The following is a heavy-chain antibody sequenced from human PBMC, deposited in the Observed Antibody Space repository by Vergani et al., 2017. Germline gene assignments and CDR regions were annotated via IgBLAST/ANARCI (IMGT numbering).Heavy chain of an antibody. Sequence: VELLESGGGLAQPGGSLRVSCSASGFRVTTYYMSWVRQAPGKGLEWGSTLSASDRRTHYADSVKGRFTISRDNSKNTLFLHMNSLRPEDTAVYYCAKVGRSEVAGTFGAFDIWGQGTMVTVSS. CDR1: GFRVTTYY. CDR2: LSASDRRT. D-gene: IGHD6-19*01. J-gene: IGHJ3*02. V-gene: IGHV3-23*01. CDR3: AKVGRSEVAGTFGAFDI.